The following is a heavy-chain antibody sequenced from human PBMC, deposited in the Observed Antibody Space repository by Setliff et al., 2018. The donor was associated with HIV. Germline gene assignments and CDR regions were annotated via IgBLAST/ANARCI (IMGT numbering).Heavy chain of an antibody. Sequence: SETLSLTCAVSGDSISNYYWSWVRQPPGKGLEYIGHIYHSGGTSYNPSLKSRVTISVGTSKNQFSLKLSSVTAADTAVYYCARPVSKNFYGLDVWGLGTTVTVSS. V-gene: IGHV4-59*01. J-gene: IGHJ6*02. CDR1: GDSISNYY. CDR3: ARPVSKNFYGLDV. CDR2: IYHSGGT.